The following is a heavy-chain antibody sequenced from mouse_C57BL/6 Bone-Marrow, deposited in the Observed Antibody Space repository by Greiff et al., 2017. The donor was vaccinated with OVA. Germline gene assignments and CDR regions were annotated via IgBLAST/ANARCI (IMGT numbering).Heavy chain of an antibody. CDR3: ARIGYYGSSYGFAY. V-gene: IGHV1-69*01. D-gene: IGHD1-1*01. J-gene: IGHJ3*01. CDR1: GYTFTSYW. CDR2: IDPSDSYT. Sequence: QVQLQQSGAELVMPGASVKLSCKASGYTFTSYWMHWVKQRPGQGLEWIGEIDPSDSYTNYNQKFKGKSTLTVDKSSSTAYMQRSSLTSEDSAVYYCARIGYYGSSYGFAYWGQGTLVTVSA.